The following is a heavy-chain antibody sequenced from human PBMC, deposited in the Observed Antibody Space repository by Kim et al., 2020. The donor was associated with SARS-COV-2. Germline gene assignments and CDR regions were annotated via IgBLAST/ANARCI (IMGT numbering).Heavy chain of an antibody. CDR3: ARDPVYPKDGWYFDL. J-gene: IGHJ2*01. V-gene: IGHV3-33*01. CDR2: ISYDARDK. CDR1: GFSFSSYG. D-gene: IGHD2-8*01. Sequence: GGSLRLSCAASGFSFSSYGLHWVRQAPGKGLEWVAYISYDARDKFYADSVKGRFTISRDNSKNTLYLQTNSLRVEDTAVFYCARDPVYPKDGWYFDLWGRGTLVTVSS.